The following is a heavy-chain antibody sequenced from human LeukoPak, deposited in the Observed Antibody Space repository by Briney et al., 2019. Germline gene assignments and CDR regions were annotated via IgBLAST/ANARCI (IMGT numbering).Heavy chain of an antibody. CDR2: IRSKANSYAT. V-gene: IGHV3-73*01. J-gene: IGHJ3*02. D-gene: IGHD6-13*01. CDR3: RTPKPLIAAASEGAFDI. CDR1: GFTFSGSA. Sequence: GGSLRPSCAASGFTFSGSAMHWVRQASGKGLEWVGRIRSKANSYATAYAASVKGRFTISRDDSKNTAYLQMNSLKTEDTAVYYCRTPKPLIAAASEGAFDIWGQGTMVTVSS.